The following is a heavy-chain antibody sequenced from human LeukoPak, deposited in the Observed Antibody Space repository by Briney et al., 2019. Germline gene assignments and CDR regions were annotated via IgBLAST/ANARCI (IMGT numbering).Heavy chain of an antibody. V-gene: IGHV1-46*01. CDR3: AVKTSGAPGGFDY. CDR1: GYTFTSYY. Sequence: ASVKVSCKASGYTFTSYYMHWVRQAPGQGLEWMGIINPSGGSTSYAQKFKGRVTMTRDTSTSIVYMELSSLRSEDTAVYYCAVKTSGAPGGFDYWGQGTLVTVSS. CDR2: INPSGGST. J-gene: IGHJ4*02. D-gene: IGHD3-10*01.